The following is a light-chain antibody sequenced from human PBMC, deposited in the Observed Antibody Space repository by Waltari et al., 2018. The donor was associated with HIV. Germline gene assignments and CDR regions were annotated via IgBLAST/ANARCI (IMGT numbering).Light chain of an antibody. CDR3: SSYTSTSTGV. J-gene: IGLJ1*01. CDR1: SSDVGGYHY. CDR2: EVS. V-gene: IGLV2-14*01. Sequence: QSALTQPASVSGSPGQSITISCTGTSSDVGGYHYVSWYQQHPGKAPKFMIYEVSNRPSGVSKRFSGSKSGNMASLTISGLQAEDEADYYCSSYTSTSTGVFGTGTKVTVL.